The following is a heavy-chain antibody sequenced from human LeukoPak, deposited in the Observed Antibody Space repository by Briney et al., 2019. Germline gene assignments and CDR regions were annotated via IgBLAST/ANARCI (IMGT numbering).Heavy chain of an antibody. V-gene: IGHV2-5*05. D-gene: IGHD2-21*02. CDR1: GFSLSTGGMG. J-gene: IGHJ5*01. CDR3: SHRHNLGVTGPVVTFDS. CDR2: IFWDDNE. Sequence: ESGPTLVKPTQTLTLTCTFSGFSLSTGGMGVGWIRQPPGKALEWLAFIFWDDNEHYGPSLKNRLTITKDTSKNQVILTMTNMDPVDTATYYCSHRHNLGVTGPVVTFDSWGQGTLVTVSS.